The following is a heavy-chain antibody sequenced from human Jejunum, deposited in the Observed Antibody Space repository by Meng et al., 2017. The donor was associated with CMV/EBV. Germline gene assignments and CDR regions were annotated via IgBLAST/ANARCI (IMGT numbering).Heavy chain of an antibody. J-gene: IGHJ4*02. D-gene: IGHD2-8*01. CDR2: IVPIFGTS. CDR3: MMYQNWGETDF. V-gene: IGHV1-69*05. CDR1: AGSFNSCT. Sequence: CKSSAGSFNSCTIFWVRHAPGQGLQSLGGIVPIFGTSHYAQNFQGRVTITTDESTSTVYMELNSLRSDDTALYYCMMYQNWGETDFWGQGTLVTVSS.